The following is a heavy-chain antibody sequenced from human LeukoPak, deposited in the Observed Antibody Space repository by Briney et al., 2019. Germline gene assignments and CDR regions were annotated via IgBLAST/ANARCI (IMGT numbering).Heavy chain of an antibody. CDR3: ARDRALYDSRRGYYYTEDDY. CDR1: AFTFSNYW. CDR2: INQDGREK. J-gene: IGHJ4*02. D-gene: IGHD3-22*01. V-gene: IGHV3-7*01. Sequence: GGSLRLSCATSAFTFSNYWMSWVRQTPGKGLEWVANINQDGREKYYVDSVKGRFTISRDNAKNSLYLQMNSLRADDTAVYYCARDRALYDSRRGYYYTEDDYWGQGTLVTVSS.